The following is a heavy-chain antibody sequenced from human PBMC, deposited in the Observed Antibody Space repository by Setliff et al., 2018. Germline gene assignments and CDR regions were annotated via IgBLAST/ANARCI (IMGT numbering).Heavy chain of an antibody. D-gene: IGHD1-1*01. Sequence: GASVKVSCKASGYTFTSYYMHWVRQAPGQGLEWMGIINPSGGSTSYAQKLQGRVTMTRDTSTSTVYMELSSLRSEDTAVYYCARTGTRDEYFDYWGQGTLVTVSS. CDR3: ARTGTRDEYFDY. CDR2: INPSGGST. CDR1: GYTFTSYY. J-gene: IGHJ4*02. V-gene: IGHV1-46*01.